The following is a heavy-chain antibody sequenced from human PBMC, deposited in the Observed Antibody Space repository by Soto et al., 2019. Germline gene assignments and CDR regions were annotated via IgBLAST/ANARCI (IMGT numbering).Heavy chain of an antibody. J-gene: IGHJ4*02. CDR3: TRQRVTTPLGY. CDR1: GISLSDYY. Sequence: QVQLVESGGGLVKPGGSLTLSCAASGISLSDYYMSWIRQAPGKGLEWVSYISNSGGAIYYADSVKGRFTISRDNAKNSLYLQMNSLRVEDTAVYYCTRQRVTTPLGYWGQGTLVTVSP. D-gene: IGHD4-17*01. CDR2: ISNSGGAI. V-gene: IGHV3-11*01.